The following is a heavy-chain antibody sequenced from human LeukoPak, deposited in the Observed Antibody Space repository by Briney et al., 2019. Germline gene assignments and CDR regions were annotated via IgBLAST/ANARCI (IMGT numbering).Heavy chain of an antibody. CDR2: INPNSGGT. D-gene: IGHD3-22*01. V-gene: IGHV1-2*06. J-gene: IGHJ4*02. CDR1: GYTFTGHY. CDR3: ARVVYYYDSSGYEY. Sequence: ASVKVSCKASGYTFTGHYMHGVRQAPGQGLDWMGRINPNSGGTNYAQKFQGRVTMTRDTSISTAYMELSRLRSDDTAVYYCARVVYYYDSSGYEYWGQGTLVTVSS.